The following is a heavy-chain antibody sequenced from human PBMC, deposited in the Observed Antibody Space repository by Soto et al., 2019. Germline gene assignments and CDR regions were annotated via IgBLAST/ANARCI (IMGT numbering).Heavy chain of an antibody. CDR1: GYTFTSYG. D-gene: IGHD3-3*01. V-gene: IGHV1-18*01. J-gene: IGHJ6*02. Sequence: ASVKVSCKASGYTFTSYGISWVRQAPGQGLEWMGWISAYNGNTNYAQKLQGRVTMTTDTSTSTAYMELRSLRSDDTAVYYCARDQVTYYDFLSGGPGYSYYAMDVWGQGTTVTVSS. CDR3: ARDQVTYYDFLSGGPGYSYYAMDV. CDR2: ISAYNGNT.